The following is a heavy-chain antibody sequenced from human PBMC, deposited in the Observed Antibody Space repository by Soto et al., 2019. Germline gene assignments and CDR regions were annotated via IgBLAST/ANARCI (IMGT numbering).Heavy chain of an antibody. CDR3: ARSVTMVRGNQKGGLFDF. J-gene: IGHJ4*02. CDR2: IIPIFGTA. D-gene: IGHD3-10*01. CDR1: GGTFSSYA. V-gene: IGHV1-69*12. Sequence: QVQLVQSGAEVKKPGSSVKVSCKASGGTFSSYAISWVRQAPGQGLEWMGGIIPIFGTANYAQKFQGRVTITADESTRTAYMELSRLRSEDTAVDYFARSVTMVRGNQKGGLFDFWGQGTLVTVSS.